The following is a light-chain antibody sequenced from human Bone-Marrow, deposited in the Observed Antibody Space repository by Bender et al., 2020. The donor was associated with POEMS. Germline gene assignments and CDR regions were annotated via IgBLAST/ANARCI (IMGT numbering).Light chain of an antibody. Sequence: SYVLTQPPSVSVAPGQTARITCGGDNIGSESVHWYQQRPGQAPVLVVYDDRARPSGLPDRFSGSKAGTSASLAISGLRSEDDADYYCAAWDDGLSGPVFGGGTKLTVL. J-gene: IGLJ3*02. CDR1: NIGSES. CDR2: DDR. V-gene: IGLV3-21*02. CDR3: AAWDDGLSGPV.